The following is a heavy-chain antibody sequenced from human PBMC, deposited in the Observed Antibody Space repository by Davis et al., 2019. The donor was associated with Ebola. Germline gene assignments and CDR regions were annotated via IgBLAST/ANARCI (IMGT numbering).Heavy chain of an antibody. CDR1: GGTFSNYA. J-gene: IGHJ6*02. Sequence: SVKVSCKASGGTFSNYAINWVRQAPGQGLEWMGGIIPIFGTANYAQKFQGRVTITADKSTSTAYMELSSLRSEDTAVYYCARGGYYYGMDVWGQGTTVTVSS. CDR2: IIPIFGTA. CDR3: ARGGYYYGMDV. V-gene: IGHV1-69*06.